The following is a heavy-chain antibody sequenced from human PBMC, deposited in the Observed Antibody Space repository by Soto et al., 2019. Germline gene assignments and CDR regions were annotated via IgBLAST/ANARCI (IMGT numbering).Heavy chain of an antibody. CDR3: ARSGPLIAAPSWFDP. D-gene: IGHD6-6*01. CDR1: GFTFSSYG. CDR2: IWYDGSNK. V-gene: IGHV3-33*01. J-gene: IGHJ5*02. Sequence: HPGGSLRLSCAASGFTFSSYGMHWVRQAPGKGLEWVAVIWYDGSNKYYADSVKGRFTISRDNSKNTLYLQMNSLRAEDTAVYYCARSGPLIAAPSWFDPWGQGTLVTVSS.